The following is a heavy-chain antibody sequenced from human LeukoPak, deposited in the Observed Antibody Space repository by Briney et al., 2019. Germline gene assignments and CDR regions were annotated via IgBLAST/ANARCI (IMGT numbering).Heavy chain of an antibody. Sequence: GRSLRLSCAASGFTFTNYAVHWVRQAPGQRLEWMGWINTGNTDTKYSQKFQARVTITRDTSASTAYMELSGLRSEDTAVYYCARCGTNYYGMDVWGQGTTVTVSS. V-gene: IGHV1-3*04. CDR1: GFTFTNYA. D-gene: IGHD2-15*01. J-gene: IGHJ6*02. CDR3: ARCGTNYYGMDV. CDR2: INTGNTDT.